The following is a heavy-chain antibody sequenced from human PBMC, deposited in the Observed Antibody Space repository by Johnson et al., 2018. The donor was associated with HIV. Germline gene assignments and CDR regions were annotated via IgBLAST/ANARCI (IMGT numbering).Heavy chain of an antibody. CDR2: IRDDGSNQ. CDR1: GFTFSSYA. V-gene: IGHV3-30*14. Sequence: QVQLVESGGGVVQPGRSLRLSCAASGFTFSSYAMHWVRQAPGKGLEWVAFIRDDGSNQHYADSVKGRFPISRDNSKNTVYLKMNGLRAEDTAVYYCARDTPTVGAFDACDSWGQGTMVTGSS. J-gene: IGHJ3*02. D-gene: IGHD4-23*01. CDR3: ARDTPTVGAFDACDS.